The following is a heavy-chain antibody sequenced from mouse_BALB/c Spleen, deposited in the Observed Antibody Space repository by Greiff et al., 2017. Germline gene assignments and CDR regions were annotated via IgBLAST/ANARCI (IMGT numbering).Heavy chain of an antibody. CDR2: INPSTGYT. J-gene: IGHJ1*01. Sequence: QVQLQQSGAELAKPGASVKMSCKASGYTFTSYWMHWVKQRPGQGLEWIGYINPSTGYTEYNQKFKDKATLTADKSSSTAYMQLSSLTSEDSAVYYCARSYYYGSNYWYFDVWGAGTTVTVSS. V-gene: IGHV1-7*01. D-gene: IGHD1-1*01. CDR1: GYTFTSYW. CDR3: ARSYYYGSNYWYFDV.